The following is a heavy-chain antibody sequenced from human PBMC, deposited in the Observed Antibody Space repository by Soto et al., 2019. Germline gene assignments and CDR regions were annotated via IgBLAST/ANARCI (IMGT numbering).Heavy chain of an antibody. J-gene: IGHJ5*02. CDR1: GGSISSGGYY. D-gene: IGHD6-13*01. CDR3: ARDTTNRGDGNLLIAAADTGTNWFDP. CDR2: IYYSGST. Sequence: PSETLSLTCTVSGGSISSGGYYWSWIRQHPGKGLEWIGYIYYSGSTYYNPSLKNRVTISVDTSKNQFSLKLSSVTAADTAVYYCARDTTNRGDGNLLIAAADTGTNWFDPWGQGTLVTVSS. V-gene: IGHV4-31*03.